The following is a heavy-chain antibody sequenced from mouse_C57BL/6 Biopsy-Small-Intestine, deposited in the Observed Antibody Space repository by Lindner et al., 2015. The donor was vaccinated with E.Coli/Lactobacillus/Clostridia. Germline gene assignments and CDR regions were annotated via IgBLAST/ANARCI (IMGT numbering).Heavy chain of an antibody. CDR1: GFTFNTYA. CDR3: VRGGDYYGSSYVDY. D-gene: IGHD1-1*01. J-gene: IGHJ2*01. Sequence: VQLQESGGGLCSLRSLKLSCAASGFTFNTYAMHWVRQAPGKGLEWVARIRSKSSNYATYYADSVKDRFTISRDDSQSMLYLQMNNLKTEDTAMYYCVRGGDYYGSSYVDYWGQGTTLTVSS. CDR2: IRSKSSNYAT. V-gene: IGHV10-3*01.